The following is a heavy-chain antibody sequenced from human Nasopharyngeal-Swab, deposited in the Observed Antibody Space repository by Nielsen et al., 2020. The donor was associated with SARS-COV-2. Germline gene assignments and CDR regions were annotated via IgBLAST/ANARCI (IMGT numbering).Heavy chain of an antibody. Sequence: GESLKISCAASGFTFSNAWMSWVRQAPGKGLEWVGRIKSKTDGGTTDYAAPVKGRFTISRDDSKNTLYLQMNSLKTEDTAVYYCARSSRGPYYDFWSGSNYPDYWGQGTLVTVSS. CDR1: GFTFSNAW. V-gene: IGHV3-15*01. CDR2: IKSKTDGGTT. CDR3: ARSSRGPYYDFWSGSNYPDY. J-gene: IGHJ4*02. D-gene: IGHD3-3*01.